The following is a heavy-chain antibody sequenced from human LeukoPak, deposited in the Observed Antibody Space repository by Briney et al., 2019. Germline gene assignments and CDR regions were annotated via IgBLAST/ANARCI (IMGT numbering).Heavy chain of an antibody. D-gene: IGHD6-19*01. CDR3: ARRERAVAGTFDY. CDR1: GGSISSSSYY. J-gene: IGHJ4*02. V-gene: IGHV4-39*01. CDR2: INHSGST. Sequence: SETLSLTCTVSGGSISSSSYYWGWIRQPPGKGLEWIGEINHSGSTNYNPSLKSRVTISVDTSKNQFSLKLSSVTAADTAVYYCARRERAVAGTFDYWGQGTLVTVSS.